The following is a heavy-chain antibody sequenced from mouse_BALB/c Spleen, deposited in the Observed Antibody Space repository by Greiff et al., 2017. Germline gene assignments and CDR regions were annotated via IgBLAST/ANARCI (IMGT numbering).Heavy chain of an antibody. V-gene: IGHV1-80*01. CDR2: IYPGDGDT. Sequence: QVQLQQSGAELVRPGSSVKISCKASGYAFSSYWMNWVKQRPGQGLEWIGQIYPGDGDTNYNGKFKGKATLTADKSSSTAYMQLSSLTSEDSAVYFCARRGYDYDGEKFFPLDYWGQGTTLTVSS. D-gene: IGHD2-4*01. CDR3: ARRGYDYDGEKFFPLDY. J-gene: IGHJ2*01. CDR1: GYAFSSYW.